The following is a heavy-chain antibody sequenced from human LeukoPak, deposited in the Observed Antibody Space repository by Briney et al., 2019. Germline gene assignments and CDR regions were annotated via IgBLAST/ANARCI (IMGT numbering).Heavy chain of an antibody. CDR3: AKPQYYYDSRRYSAGDH. CDR2: ISGSGAGP. V-gene: IGHV3-23*01. J-gene: IGHJ4*02. CDR1: GFTFSSYA. Sequence: GGSLRLSCAASGFTFSSYAMSWVRQAPGKGLEWLSDISGSGAGPHYADSVKGRFTISRDNSKNTLCLQMNSLRAEDTAVYYCAKPQYYYDSRRYSAGDHWGQGTLVTVSS. D-gene: IGHD3-22*01.